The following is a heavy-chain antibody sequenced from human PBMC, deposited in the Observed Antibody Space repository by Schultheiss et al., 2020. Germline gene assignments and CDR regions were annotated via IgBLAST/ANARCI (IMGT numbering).Heavy chain of an antibody. Sequence: GGSLRLSCAASGFPFRSYDIHWVRQAPGKGLEWVSSISYDGNTKSYVDSVKGRFTVSRDNSRNTLLLQMNSLRAEDTAVYYCARVRVNYDFWSGYYSGDWFDPWGQGTLVTVSS. J-gene: IGHJ5*02. CDR2: ISYDGNTK. CDR1: GFPFRSYD. CDR3: ARVRVNYDFWSGYYSGDWFDP. D-gene: IGHD3-3*01. V-gene: IGHV3-30*02.